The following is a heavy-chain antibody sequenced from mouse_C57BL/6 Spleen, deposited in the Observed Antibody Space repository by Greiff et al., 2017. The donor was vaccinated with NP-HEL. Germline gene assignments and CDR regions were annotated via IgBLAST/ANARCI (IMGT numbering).Heavy chain of an antibody. V-gene: IGHV1-63*01. Sequence: QVQLQQSGAELVRPGTSVKMSCKASGYTFTNYWIGWAKQRPGHGLEWIGDIYPGGGYTNYNEKFKGKATLTADKSSSTAYMQFSSLTSEDSAIYYCARGGDGYFPYYAMDYWGQGTSVTVSS. CDR3: ARGGDGYFPYYAMDY. D-gene: IGHD2-3*01. J-gene: IGHJ4*01. CDR2: IYPGGGYT. CDR1: GYTFTNYW.